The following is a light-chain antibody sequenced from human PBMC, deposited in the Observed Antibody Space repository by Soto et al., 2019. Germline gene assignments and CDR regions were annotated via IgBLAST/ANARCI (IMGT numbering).Light chain of an antibody. CDR2: ANN. J-gene: IGLJ1*01. CDR3: ATWDYSLIGLYV. Sequence: QSVLTQPPSTSGTAGQGVTISCSGSSSNIGSNTVNWYQHLPGTAPKLLIYANNQRPSGVPYRFSGFKSGTSASLAISGLQSEDEADYYCATWDYSLIGLYVFGTGTTLTVL. CDR1: SSNIGSNT. V-gene: IGLV1-44*01.